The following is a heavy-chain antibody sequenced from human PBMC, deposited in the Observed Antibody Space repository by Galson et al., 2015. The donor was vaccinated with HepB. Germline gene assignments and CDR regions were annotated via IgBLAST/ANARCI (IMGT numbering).Heavy chain of an antibody. J-gene: IGHJ3*02. CDR3: ATMYTKYGAFDI. V-gene: IGHV3-11*01. CDR1: GFSFSDYK. CDR2: ISTSGQNM. Sequence: SLRLSCAASGFSFSDYKMTWIRQTPEKGLEWISNISTSGQNMFYADSVKGRFTISRDNAKNSLYLQMNNLRAGDTAVYYCATMYTKYGAFDIWGQGTMVTVSS. D-gene: IGHD1-1*01.